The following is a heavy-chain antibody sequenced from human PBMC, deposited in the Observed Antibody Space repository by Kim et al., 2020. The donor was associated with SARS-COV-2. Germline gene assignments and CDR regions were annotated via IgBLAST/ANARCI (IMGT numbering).Heavy chain of an antibody. D-gene: IGHD2-21*01. V-gene: IGHV4-39*01. J-gene: IGHJ4*02. CDR3: VRRPPHYGGPFDY. Sequence: YTPSLKCRVPICVDTSKNQFSLKLSSVTAADTAVYYCVRRPPHYGGPFDYWGQGTLVTVSS.